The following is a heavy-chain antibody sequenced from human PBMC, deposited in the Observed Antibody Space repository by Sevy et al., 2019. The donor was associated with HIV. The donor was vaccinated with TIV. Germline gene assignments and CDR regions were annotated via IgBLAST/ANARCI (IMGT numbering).Heavy chain of an antibody. Sequence: ASVKVSCKASGYTFTDYYMHWVRQAPGQGLEWMGRINPKRGGTNYAQKFQGRVTMTRDTSISTSYMELSRLRSDDTAVYYCARYGSSTSCYAPPFDYWGQGTLVTVSS. CDR1: GYTFTDYY. J-gene: IGHJ4*02. CDR3: ARYGSSTSCYAPPFDY. CDR2: INPKRGGT. D-gene: IGHD2-2*01. V-gene: IGHV1-2*06.